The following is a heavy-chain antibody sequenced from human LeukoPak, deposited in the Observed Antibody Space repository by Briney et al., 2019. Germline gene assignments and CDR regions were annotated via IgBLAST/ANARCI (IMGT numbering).Heavy chain of an antibody. CDR3: ARRYCSSASCLLDY. V-gene: IGHV3-48*03. CDR1: EFTFSSYE. Sequence: GGPLNLSGPVSEFTFSSYEMNWVGKAPGKGLDGLSNISTTGTTIYYAESLKGRFTISRDNAKNSLWLQMNSLRAEDTAVYYCARRYCSSASCLLDYWGQGTLVTVSS. CDR2: ISTTGTTI. J-gene: IGHJ4*02. D-gene: IGHD2-2*01.